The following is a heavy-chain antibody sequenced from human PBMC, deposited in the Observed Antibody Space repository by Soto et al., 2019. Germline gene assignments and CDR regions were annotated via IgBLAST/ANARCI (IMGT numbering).Heavy chain of an antibody. D-gene: IGHD3-10*01. CDR2: IIPVFGTT. J-gene: IGHJ5*02. V-gene: IGHV1-69*13. Sequence: GASVKVSCKASGDSFGSYAVSWVRQAPGQGLEWTGAIIPVFGTTNYTRKFQGRVTITADDSTTTAYMELSSLRSDDTAVYYCAREPFGRFDPWGQGTLVTVSS. CDR3: AREPFGRFDP. CDR1: GDSFGSYA.